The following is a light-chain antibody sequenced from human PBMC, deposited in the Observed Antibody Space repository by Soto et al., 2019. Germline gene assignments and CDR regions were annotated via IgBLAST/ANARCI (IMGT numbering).Light chain of an antibody. J-gene: IGKJ4*01. Sequence: EIVLTQSPGTLSLSPGERATLSGMAIQTVSTNYLAWYQQNPGQAPRLLIFGASSRATGIPARFSGSGSGTEFNLTISRLQSEDFAVYFCQQYDDWLRLTVGGGNKVDIK. V-gene: IGKV3-20*01. CDR2: GAS. CDR3: QQYDDWLRLT. CDR1: QTVSTNY.